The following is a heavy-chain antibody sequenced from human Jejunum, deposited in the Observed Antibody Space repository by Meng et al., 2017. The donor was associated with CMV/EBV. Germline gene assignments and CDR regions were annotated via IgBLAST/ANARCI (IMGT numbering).Heavy chain of an antibody. D-gene: IGHD1-1*01. V-gene: IGHV3-23*04. CDR2: ISGNGGST. Sequence: EVQLVESVGGVVQPGGSLRLSCAASGFTFSSYDMAWVRQAPGKGLEWVSTISGNGGSTYYADSVKGRFTVSRDNSKNTLYLQMNSLRAEDTAVYYCAKDGLADNWGDFDSWGQGTLVTVSS. J-gene: IGHJ4*02. CDR3: AKDGLADNWGDFDS. CDR1: GFTFSSYD.